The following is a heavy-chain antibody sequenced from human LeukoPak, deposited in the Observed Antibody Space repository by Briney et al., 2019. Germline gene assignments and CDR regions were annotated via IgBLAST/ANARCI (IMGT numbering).Heavy chain of an antibody. V-gene: IGHV1-2*02. Sequence: GASVKVSCKASGYTFTGYYMHWVRQAPGQGLEWMGWINPNSGGTNYAQKFQGRVTMTRDTSISTAYMELSRLRSDDTAVYYCAVAGRLDYYYYYGMDVWGQGTTVTVSS. J-gene: IGHJ6*02. D-gene: IGHD6-19*01. CDR1: GYTFTGYY. CDR3: AVAGRLDYYYYYGMDV. CDR2: INPNSGGT.